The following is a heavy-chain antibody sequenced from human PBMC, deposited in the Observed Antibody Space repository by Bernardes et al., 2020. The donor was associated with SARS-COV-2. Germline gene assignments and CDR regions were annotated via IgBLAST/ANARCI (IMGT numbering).Heavy chain of an antibody. Sequence: GGSLRLSRAASGLTVSDNYMTWVRQAPGKGLEWVALMYSGGSTYYADSVKGRFTVSRDNSKNSLYLQMNSLRADDTAIYYCASAPADGLQGYWGQGTLVTVSS. CDR2: MYSGGST. V-gene: IGHV3-66*01. D-gene: IGHD2-15*01. CDR1: GLTVSDNY. J-gene: IGHJ4*02. CDR3: ASAPADGLQGY.